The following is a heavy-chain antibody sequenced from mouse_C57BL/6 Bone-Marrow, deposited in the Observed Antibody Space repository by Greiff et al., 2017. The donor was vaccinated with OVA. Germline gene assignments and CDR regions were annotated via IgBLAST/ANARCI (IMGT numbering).Heavy chain of an antibody. J-gene: IGHJ3*01. CDR1: GFSLTSYG. CDR2: IWRGGST. Sequence: VQVVESGPGLVQPSQSLSITCTVSGFSLTSYGVHWVRQSPGKGLEWLGVIWRGGSTDYNAAFMSRLSITKDNSKSQVFFKMNSLQADDTAIYYCAKHPPFYSLRAYWGQGTLVTVSA. D-gene: IGHD1-1*01. CDR3: AKHPPFYSLRAY. V-gene: IGHV2-5*01.